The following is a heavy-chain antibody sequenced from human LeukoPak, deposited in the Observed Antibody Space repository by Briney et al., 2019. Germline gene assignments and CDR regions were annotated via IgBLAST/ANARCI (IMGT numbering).Heavy chain of an antibody. CDR3: AKDHEKDDGYSYGHDY. CDR1: GFNNSA. J-gene: IGHJ4*02. V-gene: IGHV3-23*01. CDR2: ISGSGGST. Sequence: PGGSLRLSCTASGFNNSAMSWVRQAPGKGLEGVSSISGSGGSTHYADSVKGRFTISRDNSKNTLYLQMNSLRAEDTALYYCAKDHEKDDGYSYGHDYWGQGTLVTVSS. D-gene: IGHD5-18*01.